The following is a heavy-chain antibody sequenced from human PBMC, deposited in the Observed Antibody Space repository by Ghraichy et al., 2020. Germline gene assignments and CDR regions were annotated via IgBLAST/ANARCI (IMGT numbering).Heavy chain of an antibody. CDR3: ARGSKVVRFYYYDGMDV. CDR2: ITSSSRTI. V-gene: IGHV3-48*02. CDR1: GFTFSGYS. Sequence: GGYLRLSCVGSGFTFSGYSMNWVRQSPGKGLEWVSYITSSSRTIFYADSVKGRFTISRDNAQNSLHLQMNSLRDEDTAEYYCARGSKVVRFYYYDGMDVWGQGTTVTVAS. D-gene: IGHD4-23*01. J-gene: IGHJ6*02.